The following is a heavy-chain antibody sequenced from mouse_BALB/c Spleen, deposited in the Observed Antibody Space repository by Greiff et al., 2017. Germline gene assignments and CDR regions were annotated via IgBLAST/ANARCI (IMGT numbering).Heavy chain of an antibody. J-gene: IGHJ2*01. CDR1: GFTFSSYG. D-gene: IGHD4-1*01. V-gene: IGHV5-6-3*01. CDR3: ATGTYFDY. Sequence: EVQLVESGGGLVQPGGSLKLSCAASGFTFSSYGMSWVRQTPDKRLELVATINSNGGSTYYPDSVKGRFTISRDNAKNTLYLQMSSLKSEDTAMYYCATGTYFDYWGQGTTLTVSS. CDR2: INSNGGST.